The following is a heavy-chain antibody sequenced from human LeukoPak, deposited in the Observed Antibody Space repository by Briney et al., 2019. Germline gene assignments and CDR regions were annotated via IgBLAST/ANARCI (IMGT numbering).Heavy chain of an antibody. V-gene: IGHV4-39*01. CDR2: IYYSGST. Sequence: SETLSLTCTVSGGSISSSSYYWGWIRQPPGNGLEWIGNIYYSGSTFYNPSLKSRLTISVDTSKNQFSLKLSSVTAADTAVYYCARQSGSYWYWGQGTLVTVSS. CDR3: ARQSGSYWY. CDR1: GGSISSSSYY. J-gene: IGHJ4*02. D-gene: IGHD1-26*01.